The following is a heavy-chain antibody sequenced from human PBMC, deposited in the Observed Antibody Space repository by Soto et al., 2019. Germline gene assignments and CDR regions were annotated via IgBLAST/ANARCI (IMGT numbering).Heavy chain of an antibody. V-gene: IGHV3-64*01. D-gene: IGHD6-19*01. CDR3: AREAAGFRRYYFDY. J-gene: IGHJ4*02. CDR1: PFTFSSYA. Sequence: EVQLVESGGGLVQPGGSLRLSCAASPFTFSSYAMHWVRQAPGRGLEYVSAISSNGGNTYYANSVKGRFTISRDNSKNTLYLQMGSLRAEDMAMYYCAREAAGFRRYYFDYWGQGTLVTVSS. CDR2: ISSNGGNT.